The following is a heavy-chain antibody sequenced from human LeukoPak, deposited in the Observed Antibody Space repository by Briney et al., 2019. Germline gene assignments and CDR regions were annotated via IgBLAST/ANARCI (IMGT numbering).Heavy chain of an antibody. CDR2: ISSSSSYI. D-gene: IGHD1-14*01. CDR3: ARVIPTGYYFDY. J-gene: IGHJ4*02. V-gene: IGHV3-21*01. CDR1: GSTFSSYS. Sequence: PGGSLRLSCAASGSTFSSYSMNWVRQAPGKGLEWVSSISSSSSYIYYADSVKGRFTISRDNAKNSLYLQMNSLRAEDTAVYYCARVIPTGYYFDYWGQGTLVTVSS.